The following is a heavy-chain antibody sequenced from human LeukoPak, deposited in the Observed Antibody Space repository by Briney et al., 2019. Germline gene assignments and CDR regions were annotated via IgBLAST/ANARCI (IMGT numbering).Heavy chain of an antibody. CDR1: GGTFSSYA. CDR3: ARDGYDEACHI. D-gene: IGHD6-13*01. V-gene: IGHV1-69*04. Sequence: SVKVSCKASGGTFSSYAISWVRQAPGQGLEWMGRIIPILGIANYAQKFQGRVTITADKSTSTAYMELSSLRSEDTAVYYCARDGYDEACHIWGERTRVSVSS. CDR2: IIPILGIA. J-gene: IGHJ3*02.